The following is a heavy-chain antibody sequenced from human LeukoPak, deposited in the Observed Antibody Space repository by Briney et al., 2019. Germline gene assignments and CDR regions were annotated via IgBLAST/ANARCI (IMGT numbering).Heavy chain of an antibody. J-gene: IGHJ4*02. CDR2: ISAYNGNT. Sequence: ASVKVSCKASGYTFTSYGISWVRQAPGQGLEWMGWISAYNGNTNYAQKLQGRVTMTRDTSISTAYMELSRLRSDATAVYYCARAKDYDILTGYPDWGQGTLVTVSS. CDR3: ARAKDYDILTGYPD. V-gene: IGHV1-18*01. D-gene: IGHD3-9*01. CDR1: GYTFTSYG.